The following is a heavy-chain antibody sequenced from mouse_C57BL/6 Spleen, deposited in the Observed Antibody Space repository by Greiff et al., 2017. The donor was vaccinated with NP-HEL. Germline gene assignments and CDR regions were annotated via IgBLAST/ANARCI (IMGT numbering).Heavy chain of an antibody. J-gene: IGHJ2*01. CDR2: IYPGDGDT. V-gene: IGHV1-82*01. D-gene: IGHD1-1*01. CDR1: GYAFSSSW. Sequence: VHLQQSGPELVKPGASVKISCKASGYAFSSSWMNWVKQRPGKGLEWIGRIYPGDGDTNYNGKFKGKATLTADKSSSTAYMQLSSLTSEDSAVYFCAREGITTVVDPSFFAYWGQGTTLTVSS. CDR3: AREGITTVVDPSFFAY.